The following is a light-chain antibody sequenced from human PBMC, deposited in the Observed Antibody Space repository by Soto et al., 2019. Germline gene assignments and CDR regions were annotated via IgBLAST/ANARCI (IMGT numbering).Light chain of an antibody. J-gene: IGKJ1*01. Sequence: EIVLTQSPGTLSLSPGERATLSCRASQSVRSNLAWYQQKPGQAPRLLIYGASSRAAGIPDRFSGSGSGTDFTLTISRLEPEDFAVYYCQQYGSSGTFGQGTKV. CDR3: QQYGSSGT. CDR1: QSVRSN. V-gene: IGKV3-20*01. CDR2: GAS.